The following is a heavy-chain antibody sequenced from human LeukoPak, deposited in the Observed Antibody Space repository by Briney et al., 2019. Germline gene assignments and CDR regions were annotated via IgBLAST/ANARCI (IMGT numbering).Heavy chain of an antibody. CDR2: IIPIFGTA. Sequence: GASVKVSCKASGGTCSSYAISWVRQAPGQGLEWMGGIIPIFGTANYAQKFQGRVTITADESTSTAYMELSSLRSEDTAVYYCARDRGYCSSTSCYLDYWGQGTLVTVSS. V-gene: IGHV1-69*13. CDR3: ARDRGYCSSTSCYLDY. D-gene: IGHD2-2*01. CDR1: GGTCSSYA. J-gene: IGHJ4*02.